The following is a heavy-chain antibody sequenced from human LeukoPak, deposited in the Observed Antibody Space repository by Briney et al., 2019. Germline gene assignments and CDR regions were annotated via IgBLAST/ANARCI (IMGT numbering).Heavy chain of an antibody. CDR3: ARDGGAYYYGSSGYYFNWFDP. V-gene: IGHV1-69*05. D-gene: IGHD3-22*01. Sequence: SVKVSCKASGGTFISYAISWVRQAPGQGLEWMGGIIPIFGTANYAQKFQGRVTITTDESTSTAYMELSSLRSEDTAVYYCARDGGAYYYGSSGYYFNWFDPWGQGTLVTVSS. CDR2: IIPIFGTA. J-gene: IGHJ5*02. CDR1: GGTFISYA.